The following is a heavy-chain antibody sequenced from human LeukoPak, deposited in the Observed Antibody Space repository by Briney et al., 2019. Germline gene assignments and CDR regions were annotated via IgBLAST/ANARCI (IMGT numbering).Heavy chain of an antibody. CDR3: ARDTGYYYYYYMDV. V-gene: IGHV4-61*01. Sequence: SETLSLTCTVSGYSISNGYYWGWIRQPPGKGLEWIGYIYYSGSTNYNSSLKSRVTISVDTSKNQFSLKLSSVTAADTAVYYCARDTGYYYYYYMDVWGKGTTVTISS. J-gene: IGHJ6*03. CDR2: IYYSGST. CDR1: GYSISNGYY. D-gene: IGHD1-14*01.